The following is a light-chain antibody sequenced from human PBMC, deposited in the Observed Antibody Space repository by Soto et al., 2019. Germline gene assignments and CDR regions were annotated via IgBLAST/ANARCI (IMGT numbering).Light chain of an antibody. CDR2: DAS. CDR3: QQYTTYPYT. V-gene: IGKV3-11*01. J-gene: IGKJ2*01. Sequence: VLTQAPATLSLSPGERATLSCRASQSVTSWLAWYQQKPGKAPKLLIYDASSLQSGIPSRFSGSGSGTKFTLTISSLQPDDFATYYCQQYTTYPYTFGQGTK. CDR1: QSVTSW.